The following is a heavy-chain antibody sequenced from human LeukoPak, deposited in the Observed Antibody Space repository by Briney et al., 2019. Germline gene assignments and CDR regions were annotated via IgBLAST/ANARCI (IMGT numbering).Heavy chain of an antibody. V-gene: IGHV3-9*01. CDR3: AKGGVVVITPFDY. D-gene: IGHD3-22*01. CDR2: ISWNSGSI. J-gene: IGHJ4*02. CDR1: GLTFDDYA. Sequence: GGSLRLSCAASGLTFDDYAMHWVRQAPGKGLEWVSGISWNSGSIGYADSVKGRFTISRDNAKNSLYLQMNSLRAEDTALYYCAKGGVVVITPFDYWGQGTLVTVSS.